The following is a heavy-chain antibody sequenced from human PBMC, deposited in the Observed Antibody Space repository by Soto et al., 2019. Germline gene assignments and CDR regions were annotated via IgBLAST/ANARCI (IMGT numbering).Heavy chain of an antibody. CDR3: ARHVGVPGTRGFDY. V-gene: IGHV4-4*02. CDR2: IYRSGTT. D-gene: IGHD6-19*01. CDR1: GASISDDNW. J-gene: IGHJ4*01. Sequence: QVQLQESGPGLVKPSGTLSLACAVFGASISDDNWWSWVRQPPGKGLEWIGEIYRSGTTNYNSSLESRVTISMDKSRNQISLKLRSVAAADSAIYDCARHVGVPGTRGFDYWGHGTLVTVSS.